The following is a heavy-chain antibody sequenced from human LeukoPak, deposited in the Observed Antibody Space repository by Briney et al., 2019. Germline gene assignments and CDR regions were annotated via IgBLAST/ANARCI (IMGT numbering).Heavy chain of an antibody. CDR1: GGSFSGYY. J-gene: IGHJ6*02. D-gene: IGHD2-21*02. Sequence: PSETLSLTCAVYGGSFSGYYWSWIRQPPGKGLEWIGEINHSGSTNYNPSLKSRVTISVDTSKNQFSLKLSSVTAADTAVYYCASGYCGGDCYSSYYYGMDVWGQGTTVTVSS. CDR3: ASGYCGGDCYSSYYYGMDV. CDR2: INHSGST. V-gene: IGHV4-34*01.